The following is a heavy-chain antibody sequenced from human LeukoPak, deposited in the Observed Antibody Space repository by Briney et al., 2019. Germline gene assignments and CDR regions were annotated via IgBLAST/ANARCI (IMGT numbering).Heavy chain of an antibody. CDR3: ARAFWGSGIDY. J-gene: IGHJ4*02. CDR1: GGSFSAYY. Sequence: PSETLSLTCAVYGGSFSAYYWSWIRQPPGKGLEWIGYIHYSGNTNYNPSLKSRVTISVDTSKNQFFLKLSSVTAADTALYYCARAFWGSGIDYWGQGTLVAVSS. D-gene: IGHD3-16*01. CDR2: IHYSGNT. V-gene: IGHV4-59*01.